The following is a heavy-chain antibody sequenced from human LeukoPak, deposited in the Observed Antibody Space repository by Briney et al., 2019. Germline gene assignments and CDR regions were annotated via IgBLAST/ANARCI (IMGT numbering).Heavy chain of an antibody. D-gene: IGHD1-26*01. CDR1: GYTFTSYY. CDR2: INPTGGST. J-gene: IGHJ3*02. Sequence: GASVKVSCKASGYTFTSYYMHWVRQAPGQGLEWMGLINPTGGSTGYAQKFQGRVTMTRDMSTSTDYMELSSLRSEDTAVYYCARDARGSYWSGAFDIWGQGTMVTVSS. CDR3: ARDARGSYWSGAFDI. V-gene: IGHV1-46*01.